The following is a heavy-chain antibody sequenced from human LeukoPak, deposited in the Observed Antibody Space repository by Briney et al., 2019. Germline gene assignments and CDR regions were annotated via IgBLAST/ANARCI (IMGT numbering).Heavy chain of an antibody. D-gene: IGHD1-26*01. CDR2: IKSKTDDGTT. V-gene: IGHV3-15*01. CDR3: TTGPYSGSPTPLK. CDR1: GFTFSNPW. Sequence: GGSLRLSCAASGFTFSNPWMSWVRQAPGKGLGWVGRIKSKTDDGTTDYAAPVKGRFTISRDDSKNTLYLQMNSLKTEDTAVHYCTTGPYSGSPTPLKWGQGTLLTLSS. J-gene: IGHJ4*02.